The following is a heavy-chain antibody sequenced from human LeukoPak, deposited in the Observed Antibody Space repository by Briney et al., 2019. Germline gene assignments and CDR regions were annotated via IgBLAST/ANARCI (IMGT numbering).Heavy chain of an antibody. V-gene: IGHV4-61*02. CDR1: GGSISSSSYY. CDR2: IYTSGST. Sequence: SETLSLTCTVSGGSISSSSYYWSWIRQPAGKGLEWIGRIYTSGSTNYNPSLKSRVTMSVDTSKNQFSLKLSSVTAADTAVYYCARDGGACSGGSCYSFWFDPWGQGTLVTVSS. J-gene: IGHJ5*02. CDR3: ARDGGACSGGSCYSFWFDP. D-gene: IGHD2-15*01.